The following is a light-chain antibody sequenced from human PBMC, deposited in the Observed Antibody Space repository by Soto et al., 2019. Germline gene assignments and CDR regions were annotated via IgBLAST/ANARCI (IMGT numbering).Light chain of an antibody. CDR2: NTN. Sequence: QAVVTQEPSFSVSPGGTVTLTCALSSGSVSISYYPSWYQQTPGQAPRTLICNTNTRSSGVPDRFSGSILGNKAALTITGAQADDEGDYYCVLYIGSGISVFGGGPQLTVL. V-gene: IGLV8-61*01. J-gene: IGLJ3*02. CDR1: SGSVSISYY. CDR3: VLYIGSGISV.